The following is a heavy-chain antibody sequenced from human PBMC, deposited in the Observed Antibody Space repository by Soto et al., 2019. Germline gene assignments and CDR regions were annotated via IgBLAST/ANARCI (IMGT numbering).Heavy chain of an antibody. CDR2: IWYDGSNK. J-gene: IGHJ6*02. Sequence: PGGSLRLSCAASGFTFSSYGMHWVRQAPGKGLEWVAVIWYDGSNKYYADSVKGRFTISRDNSKNTLYLQMNSLRAEDTAVYYCAREPVGDVVVPAAISGYYYGMDVWGQGTTVTVSS. V-gene: IGHV3-33*01. CDR1: GFTFSSYG. CDR3: AREPVGDVVVPAAISGYYYGMDV. D-gene: IGHD2-2*01.